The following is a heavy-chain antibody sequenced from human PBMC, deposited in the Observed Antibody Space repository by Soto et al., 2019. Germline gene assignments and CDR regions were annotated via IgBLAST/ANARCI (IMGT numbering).Heavy chain of an antibody. Sequence: GGSLRLSFAASGFTFSSYWLPCVRQAPGKGLVWVSRINSDGSSTSYADSVKCRFTISRDNAKNTLYLHMNSLRAEDTAVYYCARDPPYRGWYAFYYYYGMDVWGEGSTVAVAS. D-gene: IGHD6-19*01. CDR2: INSDGSST. CDR3: ARDPPYRGWYAFYYYYGMDV. V-gene: IGHV3-74*01. CDR1: GFTFSSYW. J-gene: IGHJ6*04.